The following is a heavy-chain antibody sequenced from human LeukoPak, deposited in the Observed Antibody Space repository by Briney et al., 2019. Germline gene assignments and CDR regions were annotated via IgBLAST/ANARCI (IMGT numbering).Heavy chain of an antibody. CDR1: GGSVSSDY. Sequence: SETLSLTCTVSGGSVSSDYWSWIRQSPGTGLEWIGYIYYPTTTNYNPSLKSRVTMSLDTSKNHFSLDPTSVTGADTAVYFCATGHSSGWFDYWGQGTLVTVSS. J-gene: IGHJ4*02. D-gene: IGHD6-19*01. V-gene: IGHV4-59*02. CDR3: ATGHSSGWFDY. CDR2: IYYPTTT.